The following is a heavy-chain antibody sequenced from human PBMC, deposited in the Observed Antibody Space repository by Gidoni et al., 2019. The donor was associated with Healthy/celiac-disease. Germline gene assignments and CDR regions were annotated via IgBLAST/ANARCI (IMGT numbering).Heavy chain of an antibody. CDR2: IKQDGSEK. Sequence: EVQLVESGGGLVHPGGSLRLSCAASGFPFSSYWMSWVRQSPGKGLEWVANIKQDGSEKYYVDSVKGRFTISRDNAKNSLYLQMNSLRAEDTAVYYCARGRLGPMFSDYWGQGTLVTVSS. J-gene: IGHJ4*02. V-gene: IGHV3-7*01. CDR1: GFPFSSYW. CDR3: ARGRLGPMFSDY. D-gene: IGHD3-10*02.